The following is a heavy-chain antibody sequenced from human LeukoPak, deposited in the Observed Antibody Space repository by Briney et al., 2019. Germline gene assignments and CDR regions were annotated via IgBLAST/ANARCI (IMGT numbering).Heavy chain of an antibody. CDR2: ISYDGSNK. D-gene: IGHD5-18*01. Sequence: GGSPRLSCAASGFTFSSYAMHWVRQAPGKGLEWVAVISYDGSNKYYADSVKGRFTISRDNSKNTLYLQMNSLRAEDTAVYYCARSEGYSYGTFDYWGQGTLVTVSS. CDR1: GFTFSSYA. CDR3: ARSEGYSYGTFDY. J-gene: IGHJ4*02. V-gene: IGHV3-30*04.